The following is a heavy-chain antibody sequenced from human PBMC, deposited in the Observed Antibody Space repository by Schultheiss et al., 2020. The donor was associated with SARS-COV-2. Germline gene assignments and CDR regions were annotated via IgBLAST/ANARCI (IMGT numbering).Heavy chain of an antibody. CDR2: INHSGST. J-gene: IGHJ3*02. CDR1: GGSISSYY. D-gene: IGHD3-22*01. CDR3: ARHSRGKVVNDAFDI. V-gene: IGHV4-34*01. Sequence: SETLSLTCTVSGGSISSYYWSWIRQSTGKGLEWIGEINHSGSTNYNPSLKSRVTISVDTSKNQFSLKLSSVTAADTAVYYCARHSRGKVVNDAFDIWGQWTMVTVSS.